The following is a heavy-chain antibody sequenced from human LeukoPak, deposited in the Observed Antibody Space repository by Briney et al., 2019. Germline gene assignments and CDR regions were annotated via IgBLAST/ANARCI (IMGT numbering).Heavy chain of an antibody. J-gene: IGHJ4*02. V-gene: IGHV3-53*01. CDR1: GFTVSSNY. Sequence: PGGSLRPSCAASGFTVSSNYMSWVRQAPGKGLEWVSVIYSGGSTYYADSVKGRFTISRDNSKNTLYLQMNSLRAEDTAVYYCAREIVAGFDYWGQGTLVTVSS. CDR3: AREIVAGFDY. CDR2: IYSGGST. D-gene: IGHD6-19*01.